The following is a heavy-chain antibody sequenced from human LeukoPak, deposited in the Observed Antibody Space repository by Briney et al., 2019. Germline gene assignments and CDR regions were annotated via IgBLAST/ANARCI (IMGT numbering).Heavy chain of an antibody. J-gene: IGHJ4*02. CDR2: IYYSGST. CDR1: GGSISSYY. CDR3: ASRKRSGSYSHFDY. D-gene: IGHD3-10*01. V-gene: IGHV4-59*08. Sequence: SETLSLTCTVSGGSISSYYWSWIRQPPGKGLEWIGYIYYSGSTNYNPSLKSRVTISVDTSKNQFSLKLSSVTAADTAVYYCASRKRSGSYSHFDYWGQGTLVTVSS.